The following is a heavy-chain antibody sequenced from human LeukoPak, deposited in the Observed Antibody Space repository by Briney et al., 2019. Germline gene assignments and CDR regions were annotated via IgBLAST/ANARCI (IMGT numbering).Heavy chain of an antibody. D-gene: IGHD3-16*01. CDR1: GFTFSSYA. CDR2: ISGSGGST. CDR3: ATGGYYYYYGMDV. V-gene: IGHV3-23*01. J-gene: IGHJ6*02. Sequence: GGSLRLSCAASGFTFSSYAMSWVRQAPGKGLEWVSAISGSGGSTYYADSVKGRFTISRDNSKNTLYPQMNSLRAEDTAVYYCATGGYYYYYGMDVWGQGTTVTVSS.